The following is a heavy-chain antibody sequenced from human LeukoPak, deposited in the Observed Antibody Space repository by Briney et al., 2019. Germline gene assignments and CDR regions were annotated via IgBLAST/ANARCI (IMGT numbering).Heavy chain of an antibody. J-gene: IGHJ4*02. CDR3: ARHPFSSPFDY. CDR1: GGSVSSDY. Sequence: SETLSLTCTVSGGSVSSDYWSWIRQPPGKGLEWIGYIYRTGNNDYNPSLKSRATISLDTSKNQFSLKLTSVTAADTAVYFCARHPFSSPFDYWGQGTLVTVSS. D-gene: IGHD2/OR15-2a*01. V-gene: IGHV4-59*08. CDR2: IYRTGNN.